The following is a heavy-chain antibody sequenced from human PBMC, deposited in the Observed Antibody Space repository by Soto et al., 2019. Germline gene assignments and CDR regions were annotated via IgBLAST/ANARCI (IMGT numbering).Heavy chain of an antibody. CDR2: ISYDGSNK. Sequence: GGSLRLSCAASGFTFSSYGMHWVRQAPGKGLEWVAVISYDGSNKYYADSVKGRFTISRDNSKNTLYLQMNSLRAEDTAVYYCAVSLAVAGTFDYWGQGTLVTVSS. J-gene: IGHJ4*02. CDR1: GFTFSSYG. CDR3: AVSLAVAGTFDY. D-gene: IGHD6-19*01. V-gene: IGHV3-30*03.